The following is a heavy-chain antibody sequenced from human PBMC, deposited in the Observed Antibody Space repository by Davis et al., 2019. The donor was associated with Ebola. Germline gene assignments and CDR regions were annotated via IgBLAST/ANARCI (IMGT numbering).Heavy chain of an antibody. D-gene: IGHD3-22*01. CDR3: AKDGGITMIVVVITYYFDY. J-gene: IGHJ4*02. CDR1: GFTFSSYW. CDR2: IKQDGSEK. Sequence: GGSLRLSCAASGFTFSSYWMSWVRQAPGKGLEWVANIKQDGSEKYYVDSVKGRFTISRDNSKNTLYLQMNSLRAEDTAVYYCAKDGGITMIVVVITYYFDYWGQGTLVTVSS. V-gene: IGHV3-7*03.